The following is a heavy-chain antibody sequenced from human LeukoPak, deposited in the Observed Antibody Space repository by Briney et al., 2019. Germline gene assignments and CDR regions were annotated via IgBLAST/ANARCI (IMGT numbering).Heavy chain of an antibody. CDR2: INPSGGST. Sequence: ASVKVSCKASGYTFTSYYMHWVRQAPGQGLEWMGIINPSGGSTSYAQKFQGRVTMTRDTSTSTVYMELSSLRSEDTAVYYCARAGVDGYYDSSGYGEMVYYYYYYMDVWGKGTTVTVSS. CDR3: ARAGVDGYYDSSGYGEMVYYYYYYMDV. V-gene: IGHV1-46*01. D-gene: IGHD3-22*01. J-gene: IGHJ6*03. CDR1: GYTFTSYY.